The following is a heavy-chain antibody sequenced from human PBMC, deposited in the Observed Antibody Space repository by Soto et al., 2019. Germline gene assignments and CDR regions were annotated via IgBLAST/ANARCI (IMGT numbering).Heavy chain of an antibody. J-gene: IGHJ4*02. D-gene: IGHD5-12*01. CDR1: GFTFSDYY. Sequence: PGGCLRLSCAASGFTFSDYYMSWIRQAPGKGLEWVSYISSSGSDTNYADSVKGRFTVSRDNDKNSLYLQMNSLRAEDTAVYYCARSLRGYSGYSGYWGQGTLVTVSS. CDR2: ISSSGSDT. CDR3: ARSLRGYSGYSGY. V-gene: IGHV3-11*03.